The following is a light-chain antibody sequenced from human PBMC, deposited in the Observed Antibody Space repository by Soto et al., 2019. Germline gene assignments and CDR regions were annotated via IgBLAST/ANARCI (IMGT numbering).Light chain of an antibody. V-gene: IGLV2-11*01. CDR2: DVS. Sequence: QSALTQPRSVSGSPGQSVTISCTGTSSDVGGYNYVSWYQQHPAKAPKFMIHDVSKRPSGVPDRFSGSKSGNTASLTISGLQAEDEADYYCCSYAGSYILIGGGTKLTVL. J-gene: IGLJ2*01. CDR3: CSYAGSYIL. CDR1: SSDVGGYNY.